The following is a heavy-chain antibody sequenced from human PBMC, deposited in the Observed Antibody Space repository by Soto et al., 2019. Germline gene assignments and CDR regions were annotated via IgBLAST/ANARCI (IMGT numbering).Heavy chain of an antibody. J-gene: IGHJ4*02. D-gene: IGHD6-13*01. CDR2: ISSSSSYI. Sequence: LRLSCAASGFTFSSYSMNWVRQAPGKGLEWVSSISSSSSYIYYADSVKGRFTISRDNAKNSLYLQMNSLRAEDTAVYYCAILAEAGRPIQSPSDYWGQGTLVTVSS. CDR1: GFTFSSYS. CDR3: AILAEAGRPIQSPSDY. V-gene: IGHV3-21*01.